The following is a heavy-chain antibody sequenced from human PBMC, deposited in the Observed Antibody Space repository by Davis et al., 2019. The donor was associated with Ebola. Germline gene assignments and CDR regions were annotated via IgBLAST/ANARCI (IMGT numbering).Heavy chain of an antibody. D-gene: IGHD6-19*01. V-gene: IGHV3-30-3*01. Sequence: GESLKISCAASGFSFSDYYMSWIRQAPGKGLEWVAVISYDGSNKYYADSVKGRFTISRDNGKNTLYLQMNTLTAEDTAVYYCARGSTKFSSGRYDHWGQGTLVTVSS. CDR1: GFSFSDYY. J-gene: IGHJ5*02. CDR2: ISYDGSNK. CDR3: ARGSTKFSSGRYDH.